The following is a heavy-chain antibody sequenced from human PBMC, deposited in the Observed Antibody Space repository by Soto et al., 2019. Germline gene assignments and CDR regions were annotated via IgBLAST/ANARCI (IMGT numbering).Heavy chain of an antibody. V-gene: IGHV4-4*09. D-gene: IGHD3-16*01. CDR1: GDSVRNQY. J-gene: IGHJ6*03. CDR3: ARTLDYGHMDV. CDR2: IYRSGST. Sequence: QVQMQESGPGLVKPSETLSLTCTVSGDSVRNQYWSWIRRPPGRGLEWIGYIYRSGSTKYNPSLKSRLTISVDTSKNQFSLKLSSVTAADTAVYYCARTLDYGHMDVWGKGNTVTVSS.